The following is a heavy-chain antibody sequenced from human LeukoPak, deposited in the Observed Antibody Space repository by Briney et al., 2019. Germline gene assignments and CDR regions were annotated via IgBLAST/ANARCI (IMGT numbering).Heavy chain of an antibody. Sequence: GGSLRLSCAASGFTFSSYSMNWVRQAPGRGLEWVSSISSSSSYIYYADSVKGRFTISRDNAKNSLYLQMNSLRAEDTAVYYCARSFLSIAAAATDYWGQGTLVTVSS. CDR2: ISSSSSYI. V-gene: IGHV3-21*01. CDR3: ARSFLSIAAAATDY. D-gene: IGHD6-13*01. CDR1: GFTFSSYS. J-gene: IGHJ4*02.